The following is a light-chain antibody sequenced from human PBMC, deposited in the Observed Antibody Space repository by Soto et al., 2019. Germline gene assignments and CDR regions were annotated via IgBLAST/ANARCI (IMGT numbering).Light chain of an antibody. J-gene: IGKJ1*01. CDR3: QQYNNWPSWT. CDR2: GAS. Sequence: DIVMTQSPATLSVSPGERATLSCRASQSVSSSLAWYQQKPGQAPRLLIYGASTRATGIPARFSGSGSGTEFTLTIGSLQSEDFAVYYCQQYNNWPSWTFGQGTKVEIK. CDR1: QSVSSS. V-gene: IGKV3-15*01.